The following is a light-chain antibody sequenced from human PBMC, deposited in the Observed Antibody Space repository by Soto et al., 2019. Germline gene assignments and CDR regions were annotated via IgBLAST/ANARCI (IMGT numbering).Light chain of an antibody. CDR2: DTF. V-gene: IGKV3-11*01. CDR1: QSVSSY. J-gene: IGKJ1*01. Sequence: EIVLTQSPVTLSLSPGERATLSCRASQSVSSYLAWYQQKPGQAPRLLIYDTFNRATGIPARFSGSGSGTDFTLTISSLEPEDLVVYYCQHRRNWPWTFGQGTRVEIK. CDR3: QHRRNWPWT.